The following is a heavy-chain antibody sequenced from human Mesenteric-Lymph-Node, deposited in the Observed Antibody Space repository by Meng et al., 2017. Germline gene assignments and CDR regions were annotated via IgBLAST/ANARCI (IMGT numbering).Heavy chain of an antibody. CDR2: IYYSGST. Sequence: GSLRLSCTVSGGSISSYYWSWIRQPPGKGLEWIGYIYYSGSTNYNPSLKSRVTISVDTSKNQFSLKLSSVTAADTAVYYCARGDYYDSSGFGYWGQGTLVTVSS. CDR1: GGSISSYY. J-gene: IGHJ4*02. D-gene: IGHD3-22*01. V-gene: IGHV4-59*01. CDR3: ARGDYYDSSGFGY.